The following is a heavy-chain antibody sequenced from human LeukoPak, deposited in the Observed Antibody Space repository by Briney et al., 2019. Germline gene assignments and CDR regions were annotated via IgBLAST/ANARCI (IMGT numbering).Heavy chain of an antibody. CDR3: ARDRGPNYDILTGHDAFDI. D-gene: IGHD3-9*01. CDR1: GYSTRSGFY. Sequence: PSETLSLTCTVSGYSTRSGFYWGWIRQPPGKGLEWIGNIYHSGITYSTPSLKSRVTISVDTSKNQFYLKLSSVTAADTAVYYCARDRGPNYDILTGHDAFDIWGQGTMVTVSS. J-gene: IGHJ3*02. V-gene: IGHV4-38-2*02. CDR2: IYHSGIT.